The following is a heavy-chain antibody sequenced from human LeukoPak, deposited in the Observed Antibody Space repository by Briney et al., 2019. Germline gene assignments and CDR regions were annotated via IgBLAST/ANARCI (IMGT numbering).Heavy chain of an antibody. J-gene: IGHJ3*02. D-gene: IGHD3-10*01. Sequence: SETLSLTCTVSGGSISSYYWSWIRQPPGKGLEWIGYIYYSGSTNYNPSLKSRVTISVDTSKNQLSLKLSSVTAADTAVYYCAIHGPGDRRAFDIWGQGTMVTVSS. CDR2: IYYSGST. V-gene: IGHV4-59*08. CDR1: GGSISSYY. CDR3: AIHGPGDRRAFDI.